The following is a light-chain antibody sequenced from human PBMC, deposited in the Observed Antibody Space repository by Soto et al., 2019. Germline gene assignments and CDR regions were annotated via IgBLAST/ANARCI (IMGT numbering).Light chain of an antibody. Sequence: QSALTQPPSASGSPGQSVTISCTGTSSDVGGYNYVSWYQQHPGKAPKLMIYEVSKRPSGVPDRFSGSKSGNTASLTVSGLQAEDEADYYCSSYAGSNIFYVFGTGTKLTVL. CDR2: EVS. CDR1: SSDVGGYNY. V-gene: IGLV2-8*01. J-gene: IGLJ1*01. CDR3: SSYAGSNIFYV.